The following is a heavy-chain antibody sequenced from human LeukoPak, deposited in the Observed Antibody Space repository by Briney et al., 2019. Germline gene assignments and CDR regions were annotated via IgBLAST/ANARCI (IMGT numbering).Heavy chain of an antibody. Sequence: GGSLRLSCAASGFTFSNHWMHWVRQAPGKALVWVSRMGGNGRSPAYADSVKGRFTISRDNARNTLYLQMNSLGAEDTAVYYCAKTKYYDSSGYTYFDYWGQGTLVTVSS. D-gene: IGHD3-22*01. CDR1: GFTFSNHW. CDR3: AKTKYYDSSGYTYFDY. V-gene: IGHV3-74*01. CDR2: MGGNGRSP. J-gene: IGHJ4*02.